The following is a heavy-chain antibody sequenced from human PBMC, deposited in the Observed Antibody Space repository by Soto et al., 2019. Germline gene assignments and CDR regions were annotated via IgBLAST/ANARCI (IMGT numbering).Heavy chain of an antibody. CDR3: ARTPHGAAAGTFYFDY. J-gene: IGHJ4*02. CDR2: IIPIFGTA. D-gene: IGHD6-13*01. CDR1: GGTFSSYA. Sequence: SVKVSCKASGGTFSSYAISWVRQAPGQGLEWMGGIIPIFGTANYAQKFQGRVTITADESTSTGYMELSSLRSEDTAVYYCARTPHGAAAGTFYFDYWGQGTLVTVPS. V-gene: IGHV1-69*13.